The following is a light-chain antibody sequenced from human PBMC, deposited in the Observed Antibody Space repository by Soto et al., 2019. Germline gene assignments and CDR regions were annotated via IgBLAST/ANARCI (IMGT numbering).Light chain of an antibody. CDR3: SSYTSSTTPWV. Sequence: QSVLTQPASVSGSPGQSITISCTGTSSDVGGYNYVSWYQQHPGKAPKLMIYEVSNRPSGVSNRFSGSKSGNTASLTISGLQAEDEGFYYCSSYTSSTTPWVFGGGTKSPS. V-gene: IGLV2-14*01. CDR2: EVS. J-gene: IGLJ3*02. CDR1: SSDVGGYNY.